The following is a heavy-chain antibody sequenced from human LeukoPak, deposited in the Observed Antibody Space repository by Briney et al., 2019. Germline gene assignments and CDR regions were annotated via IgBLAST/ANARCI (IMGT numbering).Heavy chain of an antibody. J-gene: IGHJ6*03. CDR1: GFTFSSYW. V-gene: IGHV3-7*01. D-gene: IGHD6-19*01. CDR2: IKQDGSEK. CDR3: ARDRPRIAVAAPSYYMDV. Sequence: GGSLRLSCAASGFTFSSYWMSWVRQAPGKGLEWVANIKQDGSEKYYVDSVKGRFTISRDNAKNSLYLQMNSLRAEDTAVYYCARDRPRIAVAAPSYYMDVWGKGTTVTVSS.